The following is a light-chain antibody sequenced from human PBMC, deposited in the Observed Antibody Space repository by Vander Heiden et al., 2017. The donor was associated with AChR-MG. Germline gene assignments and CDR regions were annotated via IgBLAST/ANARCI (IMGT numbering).Light chain of an antibody. CDR3: QQYYDAPWT. CDR1: QTITTY. CDR2: GAS. J-gene: IGKJ1*01. Sequence: DHQMNQSPSSLSASVGDRVTITCRTSQTITTYLNWYQQRPGKAPKLLIYGASSLQSGLPSRFSGSGSATDFTLTISSLQPEDFATYYCQQYYDAPWTFGQGTNVEIK. V-gene: IGKV1-39*01.